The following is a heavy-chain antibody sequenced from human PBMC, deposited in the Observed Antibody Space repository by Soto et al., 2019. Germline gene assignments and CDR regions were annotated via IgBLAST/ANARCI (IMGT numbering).Heavy chain of an antibody. V-gene: IGHV1-3*01. D-gene: IGHD3-3*01. CDR2: INAGSGNT. Sequence: ASVKVSCKASGYTSTNYGMHWVRQAPGQRLEWMGWINAGSGNTKYPQKFQGRITITRDTSASTAYMELRSLRSDDTAVYYCAKTYYDFWSGYYPPPDYWGQGTLVTVSS. CDR3: AKTYYDFWSGYYPPPDY. J-gene: IGHJ4*02. CDR1: GYTSTNYG.